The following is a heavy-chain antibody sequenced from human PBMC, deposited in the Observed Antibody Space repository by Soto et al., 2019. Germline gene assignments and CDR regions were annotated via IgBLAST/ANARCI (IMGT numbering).Heavy chain of an antibody. J-gene: IGHJ6*02. CDR1: GDSVSSYY. CDR3: AREQGRAAPRYYGMDV. V-gene: IGHV4-59*02. CDR2: IYDSENI. D-gene: IGHD6-25*01. Sequence: SETLSLTCTVSGDSVSSYYWSWIRQPPGKGLEWIGYIYDSENINYNPSLKSRVTISVDTSKNQFSLKVRSVTAADTAIYYCAREQGRAAPRYYGMDVWGQGTTVTVSS.